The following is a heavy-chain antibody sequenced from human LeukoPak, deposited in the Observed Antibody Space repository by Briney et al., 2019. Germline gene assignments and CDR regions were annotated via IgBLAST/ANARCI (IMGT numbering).Heavy chain of an antibody. D-gene: IGHD6-19*01. J-gene: IGHJ4*02. CDR2: VQYDGNNK. CDR1: GFSFSNSA. V-gene: IGHV3-30*02. Sequence: GGSLRLSCVASGFSFSNSAMHWVRQAPGKGLEWVAFVQYDGNNKKYADSVKGRFTISRDNSKNTLYLQMNSLRAEDTAVYYCAKSQFTSGYSSGWYADYWGQGTLVTVSS. CDR3: AKSQFTSGYSSGWYADY.